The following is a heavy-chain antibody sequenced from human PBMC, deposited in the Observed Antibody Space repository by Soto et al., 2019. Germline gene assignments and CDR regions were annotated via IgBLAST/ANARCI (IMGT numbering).Heavy chain of an antibody. V-gene: IGHV3-23*01. Sequence: GGSLRLSCEASGFIFSIYAITWVRHAPGKGLEWVSTISGTGVNTYYADSVKGRFTVSRDNSKNTVWLQMNSLRAADSSVYYCAKDSVHNLYRTSSLEDCFGPWGQGTLVTVSS. CDR1: GFIFSIYA. CDR3: AKDSVHNLYRTSSLEDCFGP. J-gene: IGHJ5*02. D-gene: IGHD6-6*01. CDR2: ISGTGVNT.